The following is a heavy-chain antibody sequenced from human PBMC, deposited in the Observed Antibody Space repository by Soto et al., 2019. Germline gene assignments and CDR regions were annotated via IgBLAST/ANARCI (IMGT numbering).Heavy chain of an antibody. CDR3: ADYDILTQELHH. V-gene: IGHV4-39*01. Sequence: SETLSLTCTVSGGSISSSSYYWGWIRQPPGKGLEWIGSIYYSGSTYYNPSLKSRVTISVDTSKNQFSLKLSSVTAADTAVYYCADYDILTQELHHWGQGTLVTVSS. D-gene: IGHD3-9*01. CDR1: GGSISSSSYY. J-gene: IGHJ1*01. CDR2: IYYSGST.